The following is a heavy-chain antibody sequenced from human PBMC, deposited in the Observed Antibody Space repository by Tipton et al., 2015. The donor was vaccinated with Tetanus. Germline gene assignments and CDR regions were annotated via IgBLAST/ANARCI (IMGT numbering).Heavy chain of an antibody. J-gene: IGHJ4*02. V-gene: IGHV4-30-4*01. Sequence: LRLSCTVSGGSISSGDYYWSWIRQPPGKGLEWIGYIYYSGSTYYNPSLKSRVTISVDTSKNQFSLKLSSVTAADTAVYYCARGVDRTKNGIEWGQGTLVTVSS. CDR3: ARGVDRTKNGIE. CDR2: IYYSGST. CDR1: GGSISSGDYY. D-gene: IGHD5-12*01.